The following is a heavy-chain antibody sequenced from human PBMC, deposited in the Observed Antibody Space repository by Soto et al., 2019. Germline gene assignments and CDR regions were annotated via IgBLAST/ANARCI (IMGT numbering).Heavy chain of an antibody. V-gene: IGHV4-59*01. J-gene: IGHJ6*03. CDR1: GGSISSYY. CDR2: IYYSGST. CDR3: ARGPSVDPIYYYYMDV. Sequence: SETLSLTCTVSGGSISSYYWSWIRQPPGKGLEWIGYIYYSGSTNYNPSLKSRVTISVDTSKNQFSLKLSSVTAADTAVYYCARGPSVDPIYYYYMDVWGKGTTVTVSS. D-gene: IGHD2-2*02.